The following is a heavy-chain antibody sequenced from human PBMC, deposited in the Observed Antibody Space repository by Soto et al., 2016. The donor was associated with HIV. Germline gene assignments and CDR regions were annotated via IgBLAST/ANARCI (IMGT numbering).Heavy chain of an antibody. CDR2: ISSSSSYT. V-gene: IGHV3-11*05. Sequence: QVQLVESGGGLVKPGGSLRLSCAASGFTFSDYYMSWIRQAPGKGLEWVSYISSSSSYTNYADSVKGRFTISRDNAKNSLYLQMNSLRAEDTAVYYCARDWAPQDTRDPYYYYGMDVWGQGTTVTVSS. D-gene: IGHD2-15*01. CDR1: GFTFSDYY. J-gene: IGHJ6*02. CDR3: ARDWAPQDTRDPYYYYGMDV.